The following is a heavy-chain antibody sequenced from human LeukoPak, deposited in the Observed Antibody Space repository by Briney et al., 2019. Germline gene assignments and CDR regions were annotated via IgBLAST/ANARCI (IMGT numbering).Heavy chain of an antibody. Sequence: PSQTLSLTCTVSGVSISSGSYYWSWIRQPAGKGLEWFVRIYTSGSTNYNPSLKSRVTISVDTSKNQFSLKLSSVTAADTAVYYCARGAKFFDWLPYYFDYWGQGTLVTVSS. CDR2: IYTSGST. J-gene: IGHJ4*02. CDR3: ARGAKFFDWLPYYFDY. D-gene: IGHD3-9*01. V-gene: IGHV4-61*02. CDR1: GVSISSGSYY.